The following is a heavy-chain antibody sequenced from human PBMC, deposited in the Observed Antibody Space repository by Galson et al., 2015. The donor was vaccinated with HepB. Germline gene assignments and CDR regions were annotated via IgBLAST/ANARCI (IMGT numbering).Heavy chain of an antibody. D-gene: IGHD5-24*01. J-gene: IGHJ4*02. CDR2: INPNSGGT. CDR1: GYTFTGYY. V-gene: IGHV1-2*02. Sequence: SVKVSCKASGYTFTGYYMHWVRQAPGQGLEWMGWINPNSGGTNYAQKFQGRVTMTRDTSVSTAYMELSRLRSDDTAVYYCARAGGGYNYFDYWGQGTLVTVSS. CDR3: ARAGGGYNYFDY.